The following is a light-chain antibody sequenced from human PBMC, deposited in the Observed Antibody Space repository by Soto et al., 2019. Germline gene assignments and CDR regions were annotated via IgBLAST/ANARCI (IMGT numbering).Light chain of an antibody. J-gene: IGKJ5*01. Sequence: EIVLTQSPATLSLSPGERATLSCRASQSVNSYLAWYQQKPGQPPRLLIYDASSRATGIPARFSGSGSGTDFTLTISSLEPEDFAVYYCQQRSNWPTTFGQGTRLEIK. CDR3: QQRSNWPTT. CDR2: DAS. V-gene: IGKV3-11*01. CDR1: QSVNSY.